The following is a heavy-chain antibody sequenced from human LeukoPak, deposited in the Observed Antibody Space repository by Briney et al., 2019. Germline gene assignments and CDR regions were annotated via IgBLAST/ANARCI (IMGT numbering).Heavy chain of an antibody. CDR2: INGDGRNI. D-gene: IGHD3-9*01. CDR1: GFTFSSYW. V-gene: IGHV3-74*01. Sequence: GGALRLSCVASGFTFSSYWMHWVRQDPRKGLVWVSRINGDGRNINYADSVRGRFTISRDNAKNTLYLQMNTLRVEDTAVYYCTRDLMDYDASTGLHHYYMDVWGQGTTVTVSS. CDR3: TRDLMDYDASTGLHHYYMDV. J-gene: IGHJ6*02.